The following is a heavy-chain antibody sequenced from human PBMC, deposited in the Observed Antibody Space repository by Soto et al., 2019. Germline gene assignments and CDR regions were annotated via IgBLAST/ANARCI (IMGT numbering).Heavy chain of an antibody. J-gene: IGHJ4*02. V-gene: IGHV1-18*01. CDR3: ATRSPAFDY. CDR1: GYTFTSYG. Sequence: QVQLVQSGPEVKKPGASVKVSCRTSGYTFTSYGISWVRQAPGQGLEWMGWISTDKGHTNYAQKFQGRVTVTTDTSTSTGYMELRSLRSDDTAVYYCATRSPAFDYWGQGTLVTVST. CDR2: ISTDKGHT.